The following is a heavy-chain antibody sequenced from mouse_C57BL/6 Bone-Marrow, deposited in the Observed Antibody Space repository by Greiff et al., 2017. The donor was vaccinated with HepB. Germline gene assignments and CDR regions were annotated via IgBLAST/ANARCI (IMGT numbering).Heavy chain of an antibody. CDR1: GYAFSSSW. V-gene: IGHV1-82*01. J-gene: IGHJ4*01. Sequence: VKLQESGPELVKPGASVKISCKASGYAFSSSWMNWVKQRPGKGLEWIGRIYPGDGDTNYNGKFKGKTTLTADKSSSTAYMQLSSLTSEDSAVYFCARGRYYAMDYCGQGTSVTVSS. CDR3: ARGRYYAMDY. CDR2: IYPGDGDT.